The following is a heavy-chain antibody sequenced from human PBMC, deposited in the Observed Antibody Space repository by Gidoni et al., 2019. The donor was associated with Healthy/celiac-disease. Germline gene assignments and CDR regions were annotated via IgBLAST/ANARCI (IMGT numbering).Heavy chain of an antibody. CDR2: IYYSGST. J-gene: IGHJ6*02. CDR1: GGSISSSSYY. Sequence: QLQLQESGPGLVTPSETLSLTCTVSGGSISSSSYYWGWIRQPPGKGLEWIGSIYYSGSTYYNPSLKSRVTISVDTSKNQFSLKLSSVTAADTAVYYCARGGYDYYYGMDVWGQGTTVTVSS. CDR3: ARGGYDYYYGMDV. V-gene: IGHV4-39*07.